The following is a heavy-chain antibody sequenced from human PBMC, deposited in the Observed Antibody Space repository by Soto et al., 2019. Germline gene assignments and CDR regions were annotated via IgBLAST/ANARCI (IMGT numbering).Heavy chain of an antibody. CDR3: ASHYSSSPDYYYMDV. D-gene: IGHD6-6*01. J-gene: IGHJ6*03. V-gene: IGHV5-51*01. Sequence: PGESLKISCKGSGYSFTSYWIGWVRQMPGKGLEWMGIIYPGDSDTRYSPSFQGQVTISADKSISTAYLQWSSLKASDTAMYYCASHYSSSPDYYYMDVWGKGTTVTVSS. CDR1: GYSFTSYW. CDR2: IYPGDSDT.